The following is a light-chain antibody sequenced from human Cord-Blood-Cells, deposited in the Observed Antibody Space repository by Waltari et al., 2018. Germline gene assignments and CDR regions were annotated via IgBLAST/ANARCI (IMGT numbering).Light chain of an antibody. Sequence: EIVLTQSPGPLPFSPGERATLPCRASQSVSSSDLAWYQQKPGQAPRLLISGASSRATGTPNRFSGSGSVTDFTLTIRRLEPEDFAVYYWQQYGSAPRTFGQGTKLEIK. CDR3: QQYGSAPRT. J-gene: IGKJ2*01. CDR1: QSVSSSD. V-gene: IGKV3-20*01. CDR2: GAS.